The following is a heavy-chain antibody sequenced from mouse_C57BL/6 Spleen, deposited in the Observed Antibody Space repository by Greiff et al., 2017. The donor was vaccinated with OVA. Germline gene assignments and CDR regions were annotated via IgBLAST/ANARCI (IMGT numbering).Heavy chain of an antibody. CDR3: ARSGGSSGLAWFAY. Sequence: QVQLQQSGAELARPGASVKLSCKASGYTFTSYGISWVKQRTGPGLEWIGEIYPRSGNTYYNEKFKGKATLTADKSSSTAYMELRSLTSEDSAVYVCARSGGSSGLAWFAYWGQGTLVTVSA. J-gene: IGHJ3*01. V-gene: IGHV1-81*01. CDR2: IYPRSGNT. D-gene: IGHD3-2*02. CDR1: GYTFTSYG.